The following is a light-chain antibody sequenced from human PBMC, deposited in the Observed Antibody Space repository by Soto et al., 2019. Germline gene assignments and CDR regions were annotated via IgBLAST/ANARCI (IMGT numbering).Light chain of an antibody. J-gene: IGKJ1*01. CDR2: TVS. Sequence: DVVVTQSPLSLPVTLGQPASISCRSSQSPVYSDGNTYLSWFQQRPGQSPRRLIYTVSTRDSGVPDRFSGSGSGTDFTLKISRVEAEDVGVYYCMQGTHWPWTFGQGTKVEIK. V-gene: IGKV2-30*01. CDR3: MQGTHWPWT. CDR1: QSPVYSDGNTY.